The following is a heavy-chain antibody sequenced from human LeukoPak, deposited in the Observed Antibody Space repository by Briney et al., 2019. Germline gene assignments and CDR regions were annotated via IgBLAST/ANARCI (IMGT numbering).Heavy chain of an antibody. J-gene: IGHJ4*02. V-gene: IGHV1-69*13. CDR2: IIPIFGTA. D-gene: IGHD3-22*01. CDR3: ALNLPLDYYDSSGSPWGY. CDR1: GGTFSSYA. Sequence: GASVKVSCKASGGTFSSYAISWVRQAPGQGLEWMGGIIPIFGTANYAQKFQGRVTITADESTSTAYMELSSLRSEDTAVYYCALNLPLDYYDSSGSPWGYWGQGTLVTVSS.